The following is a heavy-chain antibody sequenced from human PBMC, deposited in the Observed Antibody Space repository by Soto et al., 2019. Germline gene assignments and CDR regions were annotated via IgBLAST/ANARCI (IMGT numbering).Heavy chain of an antibody. CDR3: RRDGYNWERIAP. CDR2: IIPIFGTA. J-gene: IGHJ5*02. V-gene: IGHV1-69*13. CDR1: GGTFSSYA. Sequence: SVKVSCKASGGTFSSYAISWVRQAPGQGLEWMGGIIPIFGTANYAQKFQGRVTITADESTSTAYMELSSLRSEDTAVYYCRRDGYNWERIAPRGQGSLVTGSS. D-gene: IGHD5-12*01.